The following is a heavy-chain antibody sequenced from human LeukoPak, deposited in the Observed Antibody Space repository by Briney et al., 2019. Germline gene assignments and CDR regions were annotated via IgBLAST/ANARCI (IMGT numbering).Heavy chain of an antibody. CDR2: ISSSSSYI. D-gene: IGHD3-22*01. J-gene: IGHJ4*02. V-gene: IGHV3-21*01. CDR1: GFTFSRYS. CDR3: ARVRYYYDSSGYYYGAFDY. Sequence: GGSLRLSCAASGFTFSRYSMNWVRQAPGKGLEWVSSISSSSSYIYYADSVKGRFTISRDNAKNSLYLQMNSLRAEDTAVYYCARVRYYYDSSGYYYGAFDYWGQGTLVTVSS.